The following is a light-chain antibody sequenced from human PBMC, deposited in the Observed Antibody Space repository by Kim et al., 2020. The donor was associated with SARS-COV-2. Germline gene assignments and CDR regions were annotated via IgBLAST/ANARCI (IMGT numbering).Light chain of an antibody. CDR2: GAS. Sequence: EVVIPHSPATLSVSPGERATLSCRATQSVSNNLAWYQQKPGQAPRLLIYGASSRATGVPARFSGSGSGTEFTLTISGLQSEDFAVYYCQQCNSWPLTFGGGTKVDIK. CDR1: QSVSNN. J-gene: IGKJ4*01. V-gene: IGKV3-15*01. CDR3: QQCNSWPLT.